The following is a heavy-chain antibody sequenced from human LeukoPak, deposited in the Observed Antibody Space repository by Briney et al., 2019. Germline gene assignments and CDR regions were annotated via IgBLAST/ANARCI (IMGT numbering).Heavy chain of an antibody. D-gene: IGHD3-22*01. CDR1: GFTFTIHG. V-gene: IGHV3-33*01. Sequence: KPGGSLRLSCAASGFTFTIHGFHWVRQAPGKGLEWVAAIWSDGSKKYYADSVKGRFTISRDNSKNALYLQMNGLRADDTAVYYCGIRDTSDYYVFWGQGTLVTVSS. CDR3: GIRDTSDYYVF. J-gene: IGHJ4*02. CDR2: IWSDGSKK.